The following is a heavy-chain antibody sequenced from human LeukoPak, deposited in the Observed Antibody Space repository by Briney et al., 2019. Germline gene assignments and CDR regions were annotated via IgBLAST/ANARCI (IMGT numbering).Heavy chain of an antibody. V-gene: IGHV3-23*01. D-gene: IGHD6-13*01. J-gene: IGHJ4*02. CDR1: GFTFSSYA. CDR2: ISGSGGST. CDR3: TKALAPYYYFDY. Sequence: GRSLRLSCAASGFTFSSYAMSWVRQAPGKGLEWVSAISGSGGSTYYADSVKGRFTISRDNSKNTLYLQMNSLRAEDTAVYYCTKALAPYYYFDYWGQGTLVTVSS.